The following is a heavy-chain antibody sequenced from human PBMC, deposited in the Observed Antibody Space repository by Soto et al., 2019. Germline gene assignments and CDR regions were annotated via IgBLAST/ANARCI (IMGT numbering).Heavy chain of an antibody. CDR2: IHSSGAI. J-gene: IGHJ4*02. Sequence: QVQLQESGPGLVKPSETLSLTCDVSGASVRTHYWSWIRQPPGQGLEWIAYIHSSGAINYNPSLESRVTISVDTSKNQVSLKMTSVTAVDTAMYYCARDGSLIGDAHFDYWGRGTLLTVSS. V-gene: IGHV4-59*02. CDR1: GASVRTHY. D-gene: IGHD2-2*03. CDR3: ARDGSLIGDAHFDY.